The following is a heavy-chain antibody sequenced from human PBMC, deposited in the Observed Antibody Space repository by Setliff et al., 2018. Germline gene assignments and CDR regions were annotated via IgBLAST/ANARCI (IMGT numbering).Heavy chain of an antibody. Sequence: VASVKVSCKASGGTFSSYAISWVRQAPGQGLEWMGGIIPILGIANYAQKFQGRVTITADESTSTAYMELSSLRSEDTAVYYCARDRGSRDGYNVDYFDYWGQGTLVTAPQ. CDR2: IIPILGIA. D-gene: IGHD3-16*01. J-gene: IGHJ4*02. CDR1: GGTFSSYA. V-gene: IGHV1-69*10. CDR3: ARDRGSRDGYNVDYFDY.